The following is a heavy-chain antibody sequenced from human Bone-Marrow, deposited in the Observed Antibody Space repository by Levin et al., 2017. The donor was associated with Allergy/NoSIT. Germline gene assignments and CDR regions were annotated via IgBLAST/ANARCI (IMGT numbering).Heavy chain of an antibody. CDR2: INTDTGNP. CDR1: GYTFSLYA. Sequence: GGSLRLSCKASGYTFSLYAMNWVRQVPGQGLEWLGWINTDTGNPTYAPDFTGRFVFSLDTSVSTTYLQIRSLKAEDTAVYYCARGLTQDYWGQGTLVTVSS. CDR3: ARGLTQDY. V-gene: IGHV7-4-1*02. J-gene: IGHJ4*02.